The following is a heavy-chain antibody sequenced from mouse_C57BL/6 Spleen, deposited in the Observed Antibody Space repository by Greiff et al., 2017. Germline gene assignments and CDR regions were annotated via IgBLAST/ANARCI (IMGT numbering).Heavy chain of an antibody. Sequence: EVKLLESGPGLVKPSQSLSLTCSVTGYSITSGYYWNWIRQFPGNKLEWMGYISYDGSNNYNPSLKNRISITRDTSKNQFFLKLNSVTTEDTATYYCAREELDAMDYWGQGTSVTVSS. CDR3: AREELDAMDY. D-gene: IGHD3-1*01. CDR1: GYSITSGYY. V-gene: IGHV3-6*01. CDR2: ISYDGSN. J-gene: IGHJ4*01.